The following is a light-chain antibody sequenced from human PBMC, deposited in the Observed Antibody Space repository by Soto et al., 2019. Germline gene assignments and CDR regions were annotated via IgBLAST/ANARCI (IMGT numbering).Light chain of an antibody. Sequence: EFVLTQSPGSLSLSPMGIATLSFMASQTVRNNYLAWYQQKPGQAPRLLIYDASSRATGIPDRFSGGGSGTDFTLTISRLEPEDSATYFCQQYVSYPITFGQGTRLEIK. CDR3: QQYVSYPIT. CDR1: QTVRNNY. CDR2: DAS. V-gene: IGKV3-20*01. J-gene: IGKJ5*01.